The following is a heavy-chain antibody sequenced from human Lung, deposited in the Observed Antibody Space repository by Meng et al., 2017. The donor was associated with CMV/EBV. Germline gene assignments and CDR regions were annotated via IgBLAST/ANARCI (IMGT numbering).Heavy chain of an antibody. CDR2: IPHRGSS. J-gene: IGHJ1*01. D-gene: IGHD3-10*01. V-gene: IGHV4-4*02. CDR1: CDSITNHNW. CDR3: LRRSGGSV. Sequence: QAQFGESAPALAEPSGTLPLTCAVSCDSITNHNWWAWVRQPPGKGLEWIGEIPHRGSSAYNPSLKSRVSMSIDKSKNQFSLKLTSVTAADTAVYHCLRRSGGSVWGQGTLVTVSS.